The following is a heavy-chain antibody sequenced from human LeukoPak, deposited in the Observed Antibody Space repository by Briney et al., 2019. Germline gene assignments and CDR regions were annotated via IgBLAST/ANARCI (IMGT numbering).Heavy chain of an antibody. J-gene: IGHJ4*02. D-gene: IGHD6-13*01. Sequence: PGGSLRLSCAASGFTFSSYSMNWVRQAPRKGLEWVSYISSSSSTIYYADSVKGRFTISRDNAKNSLYLQMNSLRAEDTAVYYCANFGAEQPFDYWGQGTLVTVSS. V-gene: IGHV3-48*04. CDR1: GFTFSSYS. CDR3: ANFGAEQPFDY. CDR2: ISSSSSTI.